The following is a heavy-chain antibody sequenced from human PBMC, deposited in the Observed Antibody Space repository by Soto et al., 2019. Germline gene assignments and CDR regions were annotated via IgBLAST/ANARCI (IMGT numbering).Heavy chain of an antibody. J-gene: IGHJ6*02. D-gene: IGHD3-3*01. V-gene: IGHV3-23*01. CDR3: AKDQKRYYDFWSGYYYYGVDV. CDR2: ISGIGST. CDR1: GFTFSSYA. Sequence: GGSLRLSCAASGFTFSSYAMTWVRQAPGKGLEWVSVISGIGSTYYADSVKGRFTISRDNSKNTLYLQMNSLRAEDTAVYYCAKDQKRYYDFWSGYYYYGVDVWGQGTTVTVSS.